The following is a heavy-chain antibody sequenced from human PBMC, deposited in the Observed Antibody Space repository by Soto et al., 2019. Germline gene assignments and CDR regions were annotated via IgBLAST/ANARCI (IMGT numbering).Heavy chain of an antibody. CDR3: ARITYYYGSGSLYYYYGMDV. Sequence: SETLSLTCTVSGGSISSYYWSWIRQPPGKGLEWIGYIYYSGSTNYNPSLKSRVTISVDTSKNQFSLKLSSVTAADTAVYYCARITYYYGSGSLYYYYGMDVWGQGTTVTVS. CDR1: GGSISSYY. J-gene: IGHJ6*02. V-gene: IGHV4-59*01. D-gene: IGHD3-10*01. CDR2: IYYSGST.